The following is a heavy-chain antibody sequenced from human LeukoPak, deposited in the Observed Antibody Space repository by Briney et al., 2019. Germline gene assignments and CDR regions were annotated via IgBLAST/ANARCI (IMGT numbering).Heavy chain of an antibody. J-gene: IGHJ3*02. CDR3: ALGSGSYYKPFSVDI. D-gene: IGHD3-10*01. CDR1: RGTFNNYA. CDR2: IIPIFGTA. V-gene: IGHV1-69*13. Sequence: ASVKVSCKTSRGTFNNYAISWVPQAPGQGLEWMGGIIPIFGTANYAQKFQGRVTITADESTSTAYMELSSLRSEDTAVYYCALGSGSYYKPFSVDIWGQGTMVTVSS.